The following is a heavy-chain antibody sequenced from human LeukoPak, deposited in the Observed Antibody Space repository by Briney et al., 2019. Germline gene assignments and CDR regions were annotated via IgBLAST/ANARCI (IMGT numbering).Heavy chain of an antibody. V-gene: IGHV4-34*01. CDR3: ARGRGYNAFDY. J-gene: IGHJ4*02. Sequence: PSETLSLTCAVYGGSFSGYYWSWIRQPPGKGLEWIGEISHSGSTNYNASLRSRVTISVDTSKNQFSLKLNSVTAADTAVFYCARGRGYNAFDYWGQGTLVTVSS. CDR2: ISHSGST. D-gene: IGHD5-24*01. CDR1: GGSFSGYY.